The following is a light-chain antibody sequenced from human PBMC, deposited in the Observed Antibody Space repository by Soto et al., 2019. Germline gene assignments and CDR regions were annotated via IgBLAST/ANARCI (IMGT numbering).Light chain of an antibody. CDR1: QGISNY. CDR2: AAS. CDR3: QKYNSAPRT. J-gene: IGKJ1*01. Sequence: DIQMTQSPSSLSASVGDRGTITCRARQGISNYLAWYQQKPGKVPKLLIYAASTLQSGVTSRFSGSVSGTDFTLTISSLQPEDVATYYCQKYNSAPRTFGQGTKVEIK. V-gene: IGKV1-27*01.